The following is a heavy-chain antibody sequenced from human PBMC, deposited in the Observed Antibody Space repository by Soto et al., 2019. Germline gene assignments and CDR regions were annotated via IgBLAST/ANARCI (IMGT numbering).Heavy chain of an antibody. Sequence: SETLSLTCTVSGGSIRNYYWSWVRQPAGKGLEWIGRVYSTGTTNYNPSLRSRVAMSVDTSKNQFSLKLSSVTAADTAVYYCARGYCSGGSCYPNLIDYWGQGTLVTVSS. D-gene: IGHD2-15*01. CDR2: VYSTGTT. CDR3: ARGYCSGGSCYPNLIDY. V-gene: IGHV4-4*07. J-gene: IGHJ4*02. CDR1: GGSIRNYY.